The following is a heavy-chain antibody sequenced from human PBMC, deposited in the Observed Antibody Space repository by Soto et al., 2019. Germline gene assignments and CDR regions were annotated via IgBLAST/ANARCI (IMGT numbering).Heavy chain of an antibody. CDR2: IIPIFGTA. V-gene: IGHV1-69*01. CDR3: ARDGGRHSGGIAY. J-gene: IGHJ4*02. CDR1: GGTFSSYS. D-gene: IGHD1-26*01. Sequence: QVQLVQSGAEVKKPGSSVKVSCKASGGTFSSYSINWVRQAPGQGLEWMGEIIPIFGTANYAQRFQGRVTITADESTSTAYVALSSRRSEDTAVYYCARDGGRHSGGIAYWGQGTLVTVSS.